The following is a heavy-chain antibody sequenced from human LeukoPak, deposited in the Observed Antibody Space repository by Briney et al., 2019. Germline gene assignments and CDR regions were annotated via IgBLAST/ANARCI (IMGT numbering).Heavy chain of an antibody. Sequence: SPSETLSLTCSVSGGSISNRTYYWGWIRQPPGKGLEWIGSVYYDGSTYYTASLKSRVTISVDTSKNQFSLKLGSVTAADTAVYYCARVGGNYDVLSGTQYSDYWGQGTLVTVSS. V-gene: IGHV4-39*07. CDR1: GGSISNRTYY. J-gene: IGHJ4*02. D-gene: IGHD3-3*01. CDR2: VYYDGST. CDR3: ARVGGNYDVLSGTQYSDY.